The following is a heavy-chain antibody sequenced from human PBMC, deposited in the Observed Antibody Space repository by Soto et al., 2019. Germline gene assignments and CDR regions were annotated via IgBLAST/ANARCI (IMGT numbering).Heavy chain of an antibody. CDR1: GFTFSSHA. CDR2: TSGGSETA. CDR3: ARLNSYYYDSTVYYDH. D-gene: IGHD3-22*01. J-gene: IGHJ4*02. Sequence: GGSLRLSCTASGFTFSSHAMSWVRQAPGKGLEWVSATSGGSETAYYADSVKGRFTTSRDKSDDTLYLQMNSLRAEDTAVYFCARLNSYYYDSTVYYDHWGQGTLVTVSS. V-gene: IGHV3-23*01.